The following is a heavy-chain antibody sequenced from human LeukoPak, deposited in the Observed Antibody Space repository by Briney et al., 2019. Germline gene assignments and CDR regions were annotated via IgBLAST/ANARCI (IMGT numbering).Heavy chain of an antibody. CDR3: ARSHNFRDYFDSSTYLNCFDP. Sequence: ASVKVSCKASGYTFTNYYMHWVRQAPAQGLEWMGRINPSGDSTSYAQKFQDRVTMTRDTSTSTVYMELSSLRSEDTAVYYCARSHNFRDYFDSSTYLNCFDPWGQGTLVTVSS. CDR2: INPSGDST. CDR1: GYTFTNYY. J-gene: IGHJ5*02. D-gene: IGHD3-22*01. V-gene: IGHV1-46*01.